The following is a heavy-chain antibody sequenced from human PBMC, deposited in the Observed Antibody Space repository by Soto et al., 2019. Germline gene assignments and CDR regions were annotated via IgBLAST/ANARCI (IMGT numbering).Heavy chain of an antibody. V-gene: IGHV1-2*02. CDR1: GYTFTGYY. CDR2: INPETGGT. D-gene: IGHD2-2*01. Sequence: ASVKVSCKASGYTFTGYYVHWVREAPGPGLEWMGWINPETGGTSYAQKFQGRVTLARETSINTAYLELSRLRFDDAAVYFCARERYQVISDGMDVWGQGTTVTVSS. J-gene: IGHJ6*02. CDR3: ARERYQVISDGMDV.